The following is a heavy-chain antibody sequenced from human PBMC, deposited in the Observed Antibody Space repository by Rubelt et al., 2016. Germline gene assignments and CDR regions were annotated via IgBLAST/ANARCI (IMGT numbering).Heavy chain of an antibody. D-gene: IGHD6-19*01. CDR2: VSYSGST. Sequence: QLQLQESGPRLVKPSETLSLTCTVSGASISSSTYYWGWIRQPPGKGLEWIGSVSYSGSTSYNPSLKSRVTISVDTSKNQFSQMLSLGAAATTAEYDGARVSSGGINYSDYWGQGTLVTVSS. J-gene: IGHJ4*02. CDR1: GASISSSTYY. V-gene: IGHV4-39*01. CDR3: ARVSSGGINYSDY.